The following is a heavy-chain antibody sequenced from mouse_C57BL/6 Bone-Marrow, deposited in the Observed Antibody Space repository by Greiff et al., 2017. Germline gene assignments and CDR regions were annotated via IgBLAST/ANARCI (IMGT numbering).Heavy chain of an antibody. D-gene: IGHD6-5*01. V-gene: IGHV1-64*01. CDR3: ARGGLCRGFAY. Sequence: QVQLQQPGAELVKPGASVKLSCKASGYTFTGYYMHWVKQRPGQGLEWIGMIHPNSGSTNYNEKFKGKATLTVEKSSSTAYMQLSSLTSEDSAVYFCARGGLCRGFAYWGQGTTVTVSA. J-gene: IGHJ3*01. CDR2: IHPNSGST. CDR1: GYTFTGYY.